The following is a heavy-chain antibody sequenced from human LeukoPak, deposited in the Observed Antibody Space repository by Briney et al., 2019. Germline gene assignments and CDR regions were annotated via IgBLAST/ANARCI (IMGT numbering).Heavy chain of an antibody. Sequence: SQTLSLTCAVSGGSISSSGYSWSWIRQPPGKGLEWIGYIYHSGSTYYNPSLKSRVTISVDRSKNQFSLKLSSVTAADTAVYYCARGNDILTGYPTLDYWGQGTLVTVSS. CDR2: IYHSGST. V-gene: IGHV4-30-2*01. J-gene: IGHJ4*02. CDR1: GGSISSSGYS. CDR3: ARGNDILTGYPTLDY. D-gene: IGHD3-9*01.